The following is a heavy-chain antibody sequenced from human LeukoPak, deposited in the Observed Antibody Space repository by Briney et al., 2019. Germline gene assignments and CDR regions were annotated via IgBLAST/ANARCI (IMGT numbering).Heavy chain of an antibody. D-gene: IGHD2-2*01. Sequence: SETLSLTCTVSGYSISSGYYWGWIRQPPGKGLEWIGSIYHSGSTYYNPSLKSRVTISVDTSKNQFSLKLRSVTAADTAVYFCASGVGPAANYYYYMDVWGKGTTVTVSS. V-gene: IGHV4-38-2*02. CDR1: GYSISSGYY. CDR3: ASGVGPAANYYYYMDV. J-gene: IGHJ6*03. CDR2: IYHSGST.